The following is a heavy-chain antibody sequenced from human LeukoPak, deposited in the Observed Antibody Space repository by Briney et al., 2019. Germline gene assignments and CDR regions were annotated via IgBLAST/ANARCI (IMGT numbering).Heavy chain of an antibody. Sequence: GGSLRLSCVASGFSFSGHWMHWVRHAPGKGLVGVSRITRDGTDTAYADSVKGRFTISRDNAKNTLYLEMNSLTAEYTALYYCTRSGFSNVYYYWGQGTLVTVSA. CDR2: ITRDGTDT. CDR3: TRSGFSNVYYY. V-gene: IGHV3-74*03. CDR1: GFSFSGHW. J-gene: IGHJ4*02. D-gene: IGHD2-8*01.